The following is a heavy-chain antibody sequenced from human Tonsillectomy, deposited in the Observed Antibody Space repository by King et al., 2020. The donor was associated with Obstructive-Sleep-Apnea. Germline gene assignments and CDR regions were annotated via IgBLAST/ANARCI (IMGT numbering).Heavy chain of an antibody. D-gene: IGHD6-25*01. V-gene: IGHV3-30-3*01. CDR3: ARATASYWSFDL. CDR2: ISYDGSSK. J-gene: IGHJ2*01. CDR1: GFTFSSYA. Sequence: VQLVESGGGVVQPGRSLRLSCAASGFTFSSYAMHWVRQAPGKGLEWLAVISYDGSSKYYADSVKGRFTISRDNSKNILYLQMNSLRAEDPAVYYCARATASYWSFDLWGRGTLVTVSS.